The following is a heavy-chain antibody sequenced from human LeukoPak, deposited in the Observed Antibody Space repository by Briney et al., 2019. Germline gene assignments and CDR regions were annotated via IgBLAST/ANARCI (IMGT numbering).Heavy chain of an antibody. CDR1: GFAFSSYD. Sequence: QPGGSLRLSCAASGFAFSSYDMHWVRQAPGKGLEWVAVISYDGSHQYYIDSVKGRFTISRDNSKNRLFLQMNSLGPEDTAVYYCAKDVAVAGLADSWGQGILVTVSS. CDR2: ISYDGSHQ. V-gene: IGHV3-30*18. J-gene: IGHJ4*02. CDR3: AKDVAVAGLADS. D-gene: IGHD6-19*01.